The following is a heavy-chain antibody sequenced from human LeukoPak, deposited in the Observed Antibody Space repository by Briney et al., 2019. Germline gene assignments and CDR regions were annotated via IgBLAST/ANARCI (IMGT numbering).Heavy chain of an antibody. D-gene: IGHD3-22*01. CDR2: ISWNSGSI. CDR1: GFTFDDYA. J-gene: IGHJ4*02. V-gene: IGHV3-9*01. Sequence: PGGSLRLSCAASGFTFDDYAMHWVRQAPGKGLEWVSGISWNSGSIGYADSVKGRFTISRDNAKNSLYLQMNSLRAEDTALYYCAKDLMGYDSSGYLAYWGQGTLVTVSS. CDR3: AKDLMGYDSSGYLAY.